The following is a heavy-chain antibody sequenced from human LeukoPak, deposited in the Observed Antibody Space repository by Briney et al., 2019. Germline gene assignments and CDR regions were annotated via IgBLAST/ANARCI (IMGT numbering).Heavy chain of an antibody. CDR1: GDSVSSNSAA. CDR2: TYYRSKWYN. V-gene: IGHV6-1*01. Sequence: SQTLSHTCAISGDSVSSNSAAWNWIRQSPSRGLEWLGRTYYRSKWYNNYAISVKSRITINPDTSKNQFSLQLNSVTPEDTAVYYCARDFCSSSNCPNNWIDPWGQGTLVTVSS. D-gene: IGHD2-2*01. CDR3: ARDFCSSSNCPNNWIDP. J-gene: IGHJ5*02.